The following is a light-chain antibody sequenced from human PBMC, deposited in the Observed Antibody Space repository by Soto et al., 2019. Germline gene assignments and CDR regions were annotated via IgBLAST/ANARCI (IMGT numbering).Light chain of an antibody. Sequence: DIQMTQSPSSLSASVGDRVTITCQASQDIANYLNWYQQKPGKAPKLLIYDASNLEPGVPSRFSGRRSGTEFTFTISNLQPEDFATYYCQQDDNLPLLTFGGGTKVEIK. CDR2: DAS. CDR1: QDIANY. CDR3: QQDDNLPLLT. J-gene: IGKJ4*01. V-gene: IGKV1-33*01.